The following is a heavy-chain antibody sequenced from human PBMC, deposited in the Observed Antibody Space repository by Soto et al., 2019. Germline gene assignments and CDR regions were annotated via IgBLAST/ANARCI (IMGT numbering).Heavy chain of an antibody. Sequence: QVQLVESGGGVVQPGRSLRLSCAASGFTFSSYGMHWVRQAPGKGLEWVAVIWYDGSNKYYADSVKGRFTISRDNSKNTLYLQMSSLRAEDTAVYYCARGLSSSSDYYYGMDVWGQGTTVTVSS. V-gene: IGHV3-33*01. J-gene: IGHJ6*02. CDR1: GFTFSSYG. CDR3: ARGLSSSSDYYYGMDV. D-gene: IGHD6-6*01. CDR2: IWYDGSNK.